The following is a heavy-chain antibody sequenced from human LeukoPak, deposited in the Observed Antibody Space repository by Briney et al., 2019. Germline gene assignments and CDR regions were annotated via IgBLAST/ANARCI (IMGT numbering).Heavy chain of an antibody. D-gene: IGHD3-10*02. CDR1: GFTFSSYE. J-gene: IGHJ6*04. CDR3: AELGITMIGGV. Sequence: GGSLRLSCAASGFTFSSYEMNWVRQAPGKGLDWVSYTSTSGSTIYYADSVKGRFTISRDNAKNSLYLQMNSLRAEDTAVYYCAELGITMIGGVWGKGTTVTISS. V-gene: IGHV3-48*03. CDR2: TSTSGSTI.